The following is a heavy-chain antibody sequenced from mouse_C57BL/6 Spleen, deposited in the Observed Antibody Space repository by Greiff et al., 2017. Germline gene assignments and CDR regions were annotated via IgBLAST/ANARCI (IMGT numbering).Heavy chain of an antibody. D-gene: IGHD2-12*01. V-gene: IGHV1-50*01. Sequence: QVQLQQSGAELVKPGASVKLSCKASGYTFTSYRMQWVKQRPGQGLEWIGNIHPSNNYTNYNQQFKGKATLTVDTSSSTAYRELSRLTSEDSAVYYCARSSYFGFWFAYWGQGTLVTVSA. J-gene: IGHJ3*01. CDR3: ARSSYFGFWFAY. CDR1: GYTFTSYR. CDR2: IHPSNNYT.